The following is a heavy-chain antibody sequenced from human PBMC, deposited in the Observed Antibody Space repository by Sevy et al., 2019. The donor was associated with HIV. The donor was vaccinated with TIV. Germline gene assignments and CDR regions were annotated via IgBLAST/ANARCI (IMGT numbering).Heavy chain of an antibody. CDR2: MNPNSGNT. CDR1: GYTFTSYD. D-gene: IGHD3-16*02. J-gene: IGHJ5*02. CDR3: ARAPSFGDYDYVWGSYRTSFNWFDP. V-gene: IGHV1-8*01. Sequence: ASVKVSCKASGYTFTSYDINWVRQAPGQGLEWMGWMNPNSGNTGYAQKFQGRVTMTRNTSISTAYMELSSLRSEDTAVYYCARAPSFGDYDYVWGSYRTSFNWFDPWGQGTLVTVSS.